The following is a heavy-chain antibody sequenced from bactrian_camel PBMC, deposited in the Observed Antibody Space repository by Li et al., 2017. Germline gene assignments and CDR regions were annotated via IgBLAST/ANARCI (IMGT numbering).Heavy chain of an antibody. Sequence: HVQLVESGGGSVQAGGSLRLSCAASGDTYNINCMAWFRQSPGKEREGVAAIERGGGRTYYADSVKGRFTISRDNAKNTLFLQMNSLKPEDTAMYYCTKDRSYGTRNWAQSTRGQGTQVTVS. CDR1: GDTYNINC. D-gene: IGHD3*01. CDR3: TKDRSYGTRNWAQST. V-gene: IGHV3S1*01. CDR2: IERGGGRT. J-gene: IGHJ4*01.